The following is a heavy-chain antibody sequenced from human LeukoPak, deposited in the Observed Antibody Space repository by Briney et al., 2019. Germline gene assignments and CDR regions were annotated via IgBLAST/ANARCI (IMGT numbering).Heavy chain of an antibody. CDR1: GYTFTGYY. CDR2: INPNSGGT. J-gene: IGHJ6*02. CDR3: ATYPGTVAPGGMDV. Sequence: ASVKVSCKASGYTFTGYYMHWVRQAPGQGLEWMRWINPNSGGTNSAQTFQGRVSMTRDTSISTAHMELSRLRSDDTAVYYCATYPGTVAPGGMDVWGQGITVTVSS. D-gene: IGHD2-2*01. V-gene: IGHV1-2*02.